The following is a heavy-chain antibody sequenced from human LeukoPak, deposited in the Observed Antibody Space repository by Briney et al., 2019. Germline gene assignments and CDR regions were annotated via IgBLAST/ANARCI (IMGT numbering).Heavy chain of an antibody. CDR2: IHYSGST. Sequence: PSETLSLTCTVSGGSISSSSYYWGWIRQPPGKGLEWIGSIHYSGSTYYNPSLNSRVTISEDTSKNQFSLKMSSVTAADTAVYYSASLHNFDLYYWGQGTLVTVSS. D-gene: IGHD3-9*01. CDR3: ASLHNFDLYY. CDR1: GGSISSSSYY. V-gene: IGHV4-39*01. J-gene: IGHJ4*02.